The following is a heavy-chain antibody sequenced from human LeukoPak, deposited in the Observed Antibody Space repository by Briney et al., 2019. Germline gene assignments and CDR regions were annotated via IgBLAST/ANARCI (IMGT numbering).Heavy chain of an antibody. CDR2: IYYSGST. CDR3: ARRMRGSGWYYYYYGMDV. J-gene: IGHJ6*02. D-gene: IGHD6-19*01. CDR1: GGSISSSSYY. Sequence: SETLSLTCTVSGGSISSSSYYWGWIRQPPGKGLEWTGSIYYSGSTYYNPSIKSRVTISVDTSKNQFSLKLSSVTAADTAVYYCARRMRGSGWYYYYYGMDVWGQGTSVTVSS. V-gene: IGHV4-39*01.